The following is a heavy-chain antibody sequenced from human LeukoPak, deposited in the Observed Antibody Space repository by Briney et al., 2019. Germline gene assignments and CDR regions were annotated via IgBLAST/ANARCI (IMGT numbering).Heavy chain of an antibody. CDR2: IYSGDNT. Sequence: GGSLRLSCTASGFTVSSNYMSWVRQAPGKGLEWVSVIYSGDNTYYADFVKGRFTISRDNSKNTLYPQMNSLRAEDTAVYYCASPALTGSQFDYWGQGTLVTVSS. CDR1: GFTVSSNY. V-gene: IGHV3-53*01. J-gene: IGHJ4*02. CDR3: ASPALTGSQFDY. D-gene: IGHD3-9*01.